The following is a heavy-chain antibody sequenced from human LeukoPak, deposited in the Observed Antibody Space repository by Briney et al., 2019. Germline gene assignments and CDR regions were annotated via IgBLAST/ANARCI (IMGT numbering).Heavy chain of an antibody. CDR1: GYTFTGYY. V-gene: IGHV1-2*06. Sequence: ASVKVSFKASGYTFTGYYMHWVRQAPGQGLEWMGRINPNSGGTNYAQKFQGRVTMTRDTSISTAYMELSRLRSDDTAVYYCARVGDYWENFDYWGQGTLVTVSS. J-gene: IGHJ4*02. CDR3: ARVGDYWENFDY. D-gene: IGHD4-17*01. CDR2: INPNSGGT.